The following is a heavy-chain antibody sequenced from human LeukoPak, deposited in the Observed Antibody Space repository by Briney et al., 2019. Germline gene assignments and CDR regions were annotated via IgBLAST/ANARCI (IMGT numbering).Heavy chain of an antibody. CDR1: GFTFSSYS. Sequence: GGSLRLSCAASGFTFSSYSMNWVRQAPGKGLEWVSSISSSSSYIYYADSVKGRFTISRDNAKNSLYLQMNSLRAEDTAVYYCASSFDYYYYYMDVWGKGTTVTVSS. V-gene: IGHV3-21*01. CDR2: ISSSSSYI. J-gene: IGHJ6*03. CDR3: ASSFDYYYYYMDV.